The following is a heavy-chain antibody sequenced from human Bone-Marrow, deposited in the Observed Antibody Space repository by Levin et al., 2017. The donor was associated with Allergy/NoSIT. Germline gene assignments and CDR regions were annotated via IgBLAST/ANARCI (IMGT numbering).Heavy chain of an antibody. CDR2: IDPSDSYT. CDR3: ARGGRGYWYFDL. D-gene: IGHD3-16*01. CDR1: GYSFTSYW. V-gene: IGHV5-10-1*01. Sequence: GGSLRLSCKGSGYSFTSYWISWVRQMPGKGLEWMGRIDPSDSYTNYSPSFQGHVTISADKSISTAYLQWSSLKASDTAMYYCARGGRGYWYFDLWGRGTLVTVSS. J-gene: IGHJ2*01.